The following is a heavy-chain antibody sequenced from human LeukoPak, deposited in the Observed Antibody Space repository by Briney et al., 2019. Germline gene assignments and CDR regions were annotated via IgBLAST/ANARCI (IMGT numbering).Heavy chain of an antibody. D-gene: IGHD2-2*01. V-gene: IGHV4-4*07. CDR2: IYNSGST. CDR1: GGSMRSYF. Sequence: SETLSLTCTVSGGSMRSYFWNWIRQPAGKGLEWIGRIYNSGSTKYNPSLKSRVTMSVDTSKNQFSLKLSPVTAADTAVYYCAREEGSSTSYYYYYMDVWGKGTTVTVSS. CDR3: AREEGSSTSYYYYYMDV. J-gene: IGHJ6*03.